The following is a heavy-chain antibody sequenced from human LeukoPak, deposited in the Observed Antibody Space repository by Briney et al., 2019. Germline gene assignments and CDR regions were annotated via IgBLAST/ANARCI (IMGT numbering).Heavy chain of an antibody. Sequence: SETLSLTCTVSGGSISSYYWSWLRQPPGKGLEWIGYIYYSGSTNYNPSLKSRVTISVDTSKNQFSLKLSSVTAADTAVYYCAGQSSDYYYYYMDVWGKGTTVTISS. CDR3: AGQSSDYYYYYMDV. V-gene: IGHV4-59*01. CDR1: GGSISSYY. CDR2: IYYSGST. J-gene: IGHJ6*03.